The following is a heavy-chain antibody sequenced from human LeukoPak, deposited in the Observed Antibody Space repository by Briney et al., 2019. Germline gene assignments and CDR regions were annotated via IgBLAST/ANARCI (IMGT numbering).Heavy chain of an antibody. CDR3: AREGTVVVVAAKRTKFDY. Sequence: GASVKVSCKASGYTFTSYYMHWVRQAPGQGLEWMGIINPSGGSTSYAQKFQGRVTMTRDMSTSTVYMELSSLRSEDTAVYYCAREGTVVVVAAKRTKFDYWGQGTLVTVSS. CDR2: INPSGGST. V-gene: IGHV1-46*01. D-gene: IGHD2-15*01. J-gene: IGHJ4*02. CDR1: GYTFTSYY.